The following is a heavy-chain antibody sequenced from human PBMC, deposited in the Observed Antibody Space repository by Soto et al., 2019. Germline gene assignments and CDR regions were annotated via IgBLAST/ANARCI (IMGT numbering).Heavy chain of an antibody. D-gene: IGHD2-2*01. J-gene: IGHJ6*02. V-gene: IGHV1-69*01. CDR3: ARSQGSSTSLEIYYYYYYGMDV. CDR1: GATFSSYA. CDR2: IIPISGTA. Sequence: QVQLVQSGAEVQKPGSSVKVSCKPSGATFSSYAISWLRQAPGQGLDGMGGIIPISGTANYAQKFQGRVTITADESTSTAYMELSSLRSEDTAVYYCARSQGSSTSLEIYYYYYYGMDVWGQGTTVTVSS.